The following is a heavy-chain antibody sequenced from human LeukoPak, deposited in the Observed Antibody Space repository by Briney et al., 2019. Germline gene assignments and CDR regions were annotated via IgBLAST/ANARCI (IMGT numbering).Heavy chain of an antibody. J-gene: IGHJ4*02. CDR1: GFTFSNYW. CDR3: AKDTLLWFGEFPSY. D-gene: IGHD3-10*01. CDR2: INTDGSTT. V-gene: IGHV3-74*01. Sequence: GGSLRLSCAASGFTFSNYWIHWVRQAPGKGLVWVSRINTDGSTTTYADSVKGRFSISRDNAKNTVYLQMNSLRAEDTAVYYCAKDTLLWFGEFPSYWGQGTLVTVSS.